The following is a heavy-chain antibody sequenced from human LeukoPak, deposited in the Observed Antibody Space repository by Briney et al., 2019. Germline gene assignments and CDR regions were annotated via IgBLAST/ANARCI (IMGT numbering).Heavy chain of an antibody. D-gene: IGHD1-26*01. Sequence: GRSLRLSCAASGFTFDDYAMHWVRQAPGKGLEWVSSISWNSGSIGYADSVKGRFTISRDNAKNSLYLQMNSLRAEDTALYYCAKDMRLSLVGATQGGFDYWGQGTLVTVSS. V-gene: IGHV3-9*01. CDR2: ISWNSGSI. CDR3: AKDMRLSLVGATQGGFDY. CDR1: GFTFDDYA. J-gene: IGHJ4*02.